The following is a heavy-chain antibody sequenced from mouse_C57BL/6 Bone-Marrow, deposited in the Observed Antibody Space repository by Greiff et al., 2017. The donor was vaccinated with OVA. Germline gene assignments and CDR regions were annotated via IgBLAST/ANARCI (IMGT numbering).Heavy chain of an antibody. CDR3: ALSYYFDY. J-gene: IGHJ2*01. Sequence: VQLQQPGAELVRPGTSVKLSCKASGYTFTSYWMHWVKQRPGQGLEWIGVIDPSDSYTNYNQKFKGKATLTVDTSSSTAYMQLSSLTSEDSAVYYCALSYYFDYWGQGTTLTVSS. CDR2: IDPSDSYT. CDR1: GYTFTSYW. V-gene: IGHV1-59*01.